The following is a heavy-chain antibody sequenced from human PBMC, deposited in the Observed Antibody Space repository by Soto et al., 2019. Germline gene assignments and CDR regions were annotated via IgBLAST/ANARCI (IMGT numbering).Heavy chain of an antibody. CDR3: ARDLTDILTGYSGFDP. D-gene: IGHD3-9*01. CDR1: GGSISSYY. CDR2: IYYSGST. Sequence: ASETLSLTCTVSGGSISSYYWSWIRQPPGKGLEWIGYIYYSGSTNYNPSLKSRVTISVDTSKNQFSLKLSSVTAADTAVYYCARDLTDILTGYSGFDPWGQGTLVTVSS. V-gene: IGHV4-59*01. J-gene: IGHJ5*02.